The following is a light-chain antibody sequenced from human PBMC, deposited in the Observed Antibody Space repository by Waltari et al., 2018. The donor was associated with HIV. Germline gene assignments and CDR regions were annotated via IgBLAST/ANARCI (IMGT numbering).Light chain of an antibody. CDR3: AAWDDSLSVLYV. CDR1: SSNGGLNY. J-gene: IGLJ1*01. CDR2: RNN. Sequence: QSVLTQPPSASGPPGRRVTMPCSGSSSNGGLNYVYWYGQLPGTAPKLLLYRNNQRPSGVPDRFSASKSGTSASLAISGLRSEDEADYYCAAWDDSLSVLYVFGTGTKVTVL. V-gene: IGLV1-47*01.